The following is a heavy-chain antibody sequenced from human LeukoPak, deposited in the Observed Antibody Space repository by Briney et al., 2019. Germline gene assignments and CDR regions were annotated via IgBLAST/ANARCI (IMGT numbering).Heavy chain of an antibody. CDR1: GISISSSNW. V-gene: IGHV4-4*02. CDR2: IYHSGST. J-gene: IGHJ5*02. CDR3: ARAGDVVAGAVWIVP. D-gene: IGHD2-15*01. Sequence: SETLSLTCAVSGISISSSNWWSWVRQPPGKGLEWIGDIYHSGSTNYNPSVKSRVTISVDTSKNQFSLKLSSVTAADTAVYYCARAGDVVAGAVWIVPWGRG.